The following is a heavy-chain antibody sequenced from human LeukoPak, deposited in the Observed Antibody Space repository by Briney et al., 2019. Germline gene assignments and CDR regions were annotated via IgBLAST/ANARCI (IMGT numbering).Heavy chain of an antibody. J-gene: IGHJ4*02. CDR2: IYPGDSDT. CDR1: GYSFTSYW. V-gene: IGHV5-51*01. Sequence: GESLKISCKGSGYSFTSYWIGWVRQMPGKGLEWMGIIYPGDSDTRYSPSFQGQVTISADKSISTAYLQWSSLKASDTAMYYCARLSRRSWSGYSRRGYFDYWGQGTLVTVSS. CDR3: ARLSRRSWSGYSRRGYFDY. D-gene: IGHD3-3*01.